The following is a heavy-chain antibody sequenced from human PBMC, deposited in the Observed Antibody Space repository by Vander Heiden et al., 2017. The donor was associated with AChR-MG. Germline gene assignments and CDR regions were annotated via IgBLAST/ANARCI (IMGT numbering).Heavy chain of an antibody. CDR3: AKGSASYGDYDCGDH. CDR2: ISVSGDST. D-gene: IGHD4-17*01. CDR1: GFTFSAYT. J-gene: IGHJ4*02. Sequence: EVQLLESGGGLVQPGGSLRLSCAASGFTFSAYTMTWVRQAPGKGLDWVSSISVSGDSTYYADSVKGRFTIARDNSRDTLYLQMNSLSDDDTAVYYCAKGSASYGDYDCGDHWGQGTLVTVSS. V-gene: IGHV3-23*01.